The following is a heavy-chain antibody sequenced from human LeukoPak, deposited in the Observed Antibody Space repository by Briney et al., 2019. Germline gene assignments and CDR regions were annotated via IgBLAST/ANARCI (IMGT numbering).Heavy chain of an antibody. CDR1: GYTFTSYH. CDR3: ARGTRVYKWNLGFDP. Sequence: ASVKVSCKASGYTFTSYHMHWVRQAPGQGLEWMGGIIPFFGTAMYAQKFQGRVTITADKSTSTVYMELSSLRSEDTAVYYCARGTRVYKWNLGFDPWGQGTLVTVSS. D-gene: IGHD1-7*01. J-gene: IGHJ5*02. V-gene: IGHV1-69*06. CDR2: IIPFFGTA.